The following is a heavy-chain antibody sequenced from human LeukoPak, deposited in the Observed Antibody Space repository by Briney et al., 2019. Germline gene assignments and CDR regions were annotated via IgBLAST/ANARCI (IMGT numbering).Heavy chain of an antibody. J-gene: IGHJ6*02. CDR1: GFTFSSYS. V-gene: IGHV3-21*01. CDR3: ARDRWDCSGGSCYPLYYYGMDV. CDR2: ISSSSSYI. D-gene: IGHD2-15*01. Sequence: PGGSLRLSCAASGFTFSSYSMNWVRQAPGKGLEWVSSISSSSSYIYYADSVKGRFTISRDNAKNSLYLQMNSLRAEDTAVYYCARDRWDCSGGSCYPLYYYGMDVWGQGTTVTVSS.